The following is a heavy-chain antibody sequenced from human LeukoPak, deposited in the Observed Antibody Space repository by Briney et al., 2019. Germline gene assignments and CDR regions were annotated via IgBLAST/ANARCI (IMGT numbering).Heavy chain of an antibody. D-gene: IGHD6-13*01. J-gene: IGHJ6*02. CDR2: IKWNSGSI. CDR3: AKDRRIAAAGKYGMDV. CDR1: GFTFDDYA. V-gene: IGHV3-9*01. Sequence: GGSIILSCAASGFTFDDYAMHWVPQAPVKGLRWVSAIKWNSGSIGYAESVKGRFTISRDNAKNSLYLQMNSLRPEDTALYYCAKDRRIAAAGKYGMDVWGQGTSVTVSS.